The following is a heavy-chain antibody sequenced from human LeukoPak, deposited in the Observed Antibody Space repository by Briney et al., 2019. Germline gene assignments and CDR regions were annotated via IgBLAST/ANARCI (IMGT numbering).Heavy chain of an antibody. CDR1: GGSISSYY. Sequence: SETLSLTCTVSGGSISSYYWSWIRQPAGKGLEWIGRIYTSGSTNYNPSLKSRVTMSVDTSKNQFSLKLSSVTAVDTAVYYCARDYSSGLRRSGLLDYWGQGTLVTVSS. J-gene: IGHJ4*02. CDR2: IYTSGST. V-gene: IGHV4-4*07. D-gene: IGHD3-10*01. CDR3: ARDYSSGLRRSGLLDY.